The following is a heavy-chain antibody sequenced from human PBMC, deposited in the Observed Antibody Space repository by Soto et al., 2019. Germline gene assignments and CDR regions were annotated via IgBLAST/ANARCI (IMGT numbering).Heavy chain of an antibody. CDR1: GYTFTNYY. V-gene: IGHV1-46*01. CDR2: INTGSGNT. J-gene: IGHJ6*02. CDR3: ARSDSEYYGLDV. Sequence: QVQVVQSGAEVKRPGASVTVSCKASGYTFTNYYIHCVRQAPGQGLEWMGIINTGSGNTIYAQKFQGRVSMTGDTYTRTVYMELSSLRSEDTAVYYCARSDSEYYGLDVWGQGTTVTVSS.